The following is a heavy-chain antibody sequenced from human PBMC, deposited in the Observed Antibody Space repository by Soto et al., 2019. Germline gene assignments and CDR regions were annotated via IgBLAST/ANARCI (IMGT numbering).Heavy chain of an antibody. D-gene: IGHD3-16*01. Sequence: QVQLVQSGAEVKKPGASVKVSCKASGYTFTSYDINWVRQATGQGLEWMGWMNPNSGNTGYAQKFQGRVTMTRNTSISTVDMELSSLRSEETAVYYCAREITAYWYFDLWGRGTLVTVSS. CDR3: AREITAYWYFDL. V-gene: IGHV1-8*01. CDR2: MNPNSGNT. CDR1: GYTFTSYD. J-gene: IGHJ2*01.